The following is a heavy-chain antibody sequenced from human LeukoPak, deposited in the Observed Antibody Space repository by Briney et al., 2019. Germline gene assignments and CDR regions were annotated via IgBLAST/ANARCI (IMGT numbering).Heavy chain of an antibody. CDR3: ARGPRPDS. J-gene: IGHJ5*01. V-gene: IGHV3-64*01. Sequence: GGSLRLSCAASGFTVSSYAMHWVRQAPGKGLEYVSAISSNGGSTYYANSVKGRFTISRDNSKNTLYLQMGSLRAEDMAVYYCARGPRPDSWGQGTLVTVSS. CDR2: ISSNGGST. CDR1: GFTVSSYA.